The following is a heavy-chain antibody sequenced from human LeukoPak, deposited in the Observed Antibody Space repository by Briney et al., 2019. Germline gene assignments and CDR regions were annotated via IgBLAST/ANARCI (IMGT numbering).Heavy chain of an antibody. CDR2: TSYDGSNK. D-gene: IGHD3-22*01. CDR3: ARGDDSSGYFYSYFDY. J-gene: IGHJ4*02. V-gene: IGHV3-30-3*01. Sequence: PGGSLRLSCAASGFPFSSYVMHWVRQAPGKGLEWVSFTSYDGSNKYYADSVKGRFTISRDNSKNTLDLQMNSLRTEDTAMYYCARGDDSSGYFYSYFDYWGQGTLVTVSP. CDR1: GFPFSSYV.